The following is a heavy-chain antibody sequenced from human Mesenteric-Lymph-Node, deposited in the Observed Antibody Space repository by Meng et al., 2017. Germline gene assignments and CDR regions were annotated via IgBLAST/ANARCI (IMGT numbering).Heavy chain of an antibody. Sequence: VPLQVSGPGLVKPSQTLSLTCTVSGGSISSGSYYWSWIRQPAGKGLEWIGRIYTSGSTNHNPSLKSRVTISVDTSKNQFSLKLSSVTAADTAVYYCAVTSSSWYHYWYFDLWGRGTLVTVSS. CDR2: IYTSGST. D-gene: IGHD6-13*01. V-gene: IGHV4-61*02. J-gene: IGHJ2*01. CDR1: GGSISSGSYY. CDR3: AVTSSSWYHYWYFDL.